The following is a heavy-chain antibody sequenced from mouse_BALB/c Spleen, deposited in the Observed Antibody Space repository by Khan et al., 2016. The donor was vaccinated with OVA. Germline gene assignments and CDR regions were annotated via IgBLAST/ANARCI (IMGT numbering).Heavy chain of an antibody. CDR2: LDPFSGGT. D-gene: IGHD2-2*01. CDR1: GYSFTTYY. Sequence: VQLQQSGPALMKPGASVRISCKASGYSFTTYYIPWLMQSLGKSLEWIGYLDPFSGGTTYNTKFKGKATLTVDTSSSTAYIQLSNLTSEVSAVYYCTRHGYVAWFTYWGQGTLVTVSA. J-gene: IGHJ3*01. V-gene: IGHV1S135*01. CDR3: TRHGYVAWFTY.